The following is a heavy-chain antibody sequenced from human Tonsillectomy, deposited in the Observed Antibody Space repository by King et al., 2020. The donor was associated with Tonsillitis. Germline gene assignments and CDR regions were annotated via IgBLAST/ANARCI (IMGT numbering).Heavy chain of an antibody. Sequence: VQLVESGGGVVQPGRSLRLSCAASGFTFRSYAMHWVRQAPGKGLDWVAVVSNDGSTKFYADSVKGRFTISRDNSKNTLHLQMNSLSAEDTAVYYWAKDSGTAAAGSFDSWGRGTLVAVSS. CDR2: VSNDGSTK. CDR1: GFTFRSYA. V-gene: IGHV3-30*18. D-gene: IGHD6-13*01. J-gene: IGHJ4*02. CDR3: AKDSGTAAAGSFDS.